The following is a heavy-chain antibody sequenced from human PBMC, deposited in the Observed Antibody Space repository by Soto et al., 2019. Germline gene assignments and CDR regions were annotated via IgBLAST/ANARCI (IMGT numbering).Heavy chain of an antibody. Sequence: HPGGSLRLSCGAPGVTFKDYGMYWVRQAPGKGLEWVAVISYDGKQTYYADSVKGRFTISKDKSKRTLFLQMNSLRVDDTAVYYCARDGWGSNWYFDLWGRGTLVTVSS. V-gene: IGHV3-30*03. J-gene: IGHJ2*01. CDR1: GVTFKDYG. CDR3: ARDGWGSNWYFDL. CDR2: ISYDGKQT. D-gene: IGHD3-16*01.